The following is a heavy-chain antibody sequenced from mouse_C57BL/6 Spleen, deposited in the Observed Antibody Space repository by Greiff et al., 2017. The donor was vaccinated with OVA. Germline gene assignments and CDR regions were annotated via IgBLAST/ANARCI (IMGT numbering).Heavy chain of an antibody. CDR2: IHPNSGST. Sequence: QVQLQQPGAELVKPGASVKLSCKASGYTFTSYWMHWVKQRPGQGLEWIGMIHPNSGSTNYNEKFKSKATLTVDKSSSTAYMQLSSLTSEYSAVYYCARDHREAMDYWGQGTSVTVSS. CDR1: GYTFTSYW. CDR3: ARDHREAMDY. J-gene: IGHJ4*01. D-gene: IGHD2-14*01. V-gene: IGHV1-64*01.